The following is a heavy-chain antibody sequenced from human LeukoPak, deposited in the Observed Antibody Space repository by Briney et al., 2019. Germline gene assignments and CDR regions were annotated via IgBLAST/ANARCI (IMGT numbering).Heavy chain of an antibody. Sequence: GGSLRLSCAASGFTFSSYAMNWVRQAPGKGLEWVSSISSSSRYTYYADSVKGRFTISRDNAKNSLFLQMNSLRAEDTAVYYRARVVTPRYCSTTSCYWKGWFDPWGQGTLVTVSS. V-gene: IGHV3-21*04. CDR3: ARVVTPRYCSTTSCYWKGWFDP. CDR1: GFTFSSYA. D-gene: IGHD2-2*01. J-gene: IGHJ5*02. CDR2: ISSSSRYT.